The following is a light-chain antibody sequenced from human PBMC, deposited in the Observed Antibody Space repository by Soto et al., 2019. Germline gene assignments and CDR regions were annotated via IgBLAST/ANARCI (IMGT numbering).Light chain of an antibody. CDR2: GAA. Sequence: DIVLTQSPGTLSLSPGERATLSCRASQIISSTYLGWYQQKPGQAPRLLIYGAASRATGIQVRFSGSGSGTDFSLTISRLEPEDFAVYYCQHYGTSLYTFGQGTKLEIK. J-gene: IGKJ2*01. V-gene: IGKV3-20*01. CDR3: QHYGTSLYT. CDR1: QIISSTY.